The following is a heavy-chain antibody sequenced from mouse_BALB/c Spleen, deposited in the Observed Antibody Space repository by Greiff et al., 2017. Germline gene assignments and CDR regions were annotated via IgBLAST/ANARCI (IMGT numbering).Heavy chain of an antibody. CDR1: GFTFSDYY. Sequence: EVKLMESGGGLVKPGGSLKLSCAASGFTFSDYYMYWVRQTPEKRLEWVATISDGGSYTYYPDSVKGRFTISRDNAKNNLYLQMSSLKSEDTAMYYCARDMTTGLAYWGQGTLVTVSA. V-gene: IGHV5-4*02. CDR2: ISDGGSYT. CDR3: ARDMTTGLAY. J-gene: IGHJ3*01. D-gene: IGHD1-1*01.